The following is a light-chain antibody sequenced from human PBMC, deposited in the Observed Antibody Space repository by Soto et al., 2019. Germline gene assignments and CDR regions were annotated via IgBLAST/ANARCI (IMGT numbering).Light chain of an antibody. CDR3: QQYNSYPYP. CDR2: DAS. Sequence: DIQMTQSPSTLSASVGDRVTITCRASQSISSWLAWYQQKPGKAPKLLIYDASSLESGVPSRFIGSGSGTEFTLTISSLQPDDFATYYCQQYNSYPYPFGQGTKLEIK. J-gene: IGKJ2*01. V-gene: IGKV1-5*01. CDR1: QSISSW.